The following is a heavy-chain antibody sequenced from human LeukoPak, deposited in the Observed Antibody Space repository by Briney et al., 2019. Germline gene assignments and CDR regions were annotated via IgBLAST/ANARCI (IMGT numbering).Heavy chain of an antibody. CDR2: IYLGDSDI. CDR3: ARRPYCSSTICYGGDYFDY. CDR1: GYSFTNYW. J-gene: IGHJ4*02. V-gene: IGHV5-51*01. D-gene: IGHD2-2*01. Sequence: RGESLKISCKGSGYSFTNYWIGWVGQMPGKGLEWMGIIYLGDSDIRYSPSFQGQVTISVDKSISTAYLQWSSLKASDTAMYYCARRPYCSSTICYGGDYFDYWGQGTLVTVSS.